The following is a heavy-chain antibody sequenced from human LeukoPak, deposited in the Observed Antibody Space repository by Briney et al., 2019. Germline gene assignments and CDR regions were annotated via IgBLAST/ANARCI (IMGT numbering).Heavy chain of an antibody. D-gene: IGHD6-19*01. CDR2: ISAYNGNT. J-gene: IGHJ5*02. Sequence: ASVKVSCKASGYTFTSYGISWVRQAPGQGLEWMGWISAYNGNTNYAQKLQGRVTMTTDTSTSTAYMELRSLGSDDTAVYYCARDRSSSGWYHWFDPWGQGTLVTVSS. CDR3: ARDRSSSGWYHWFDP. V-gene: IGHV1-18*04. CDR1: GYTFTSYG.